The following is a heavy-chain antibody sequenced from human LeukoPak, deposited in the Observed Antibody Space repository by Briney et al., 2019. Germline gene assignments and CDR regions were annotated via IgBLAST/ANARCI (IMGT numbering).Heavy chain of an antibody. Sequence: PGGSLRLSCVASEFTFSTYGMTWARQAPGKGLEWVSGISGGGVTTYYADSVKGRFTIPRDNSKNTLYLQMNSLRADDTAIYYCARNQQLGGHSYYYYGMDVWGQGTTVTVSS. CDR3: ARNQQLGGHSYYYYGMDV. D-gene: IGHD3-16*01. V-gene: IGHV3-23*01. CDR2: ISGGGVTT. J-gene: IGHJ6*02. CDR1: EFTFSTYG.